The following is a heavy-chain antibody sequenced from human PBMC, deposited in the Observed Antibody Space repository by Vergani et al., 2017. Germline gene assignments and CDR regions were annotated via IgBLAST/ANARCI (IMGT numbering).Heavy chain of an antibody. J-gene: IGHJ6*03. CDR1: GFSFSTYS. D-gene: IGHD2-2*02. CDR2: ISGRSNYI. Sequence: EVQLQESGGGLVKPGGSLRVSCAASGFSFSTYSINWVRQAPGKGLEWVSSISGRSNYIYYADSVKGRFTISRDNAKNSLYLQMNSLRAEDTAVYYCARDVYCSSTSCYRGYYYYYMDVWGKGTTVTVSS. V-gene: IGHV3-21*01. CDR3: ARDVYCSSTSCYRGYYYYYMDV.